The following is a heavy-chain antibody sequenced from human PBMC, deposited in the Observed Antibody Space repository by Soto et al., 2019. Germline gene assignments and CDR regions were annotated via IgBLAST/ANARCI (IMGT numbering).Heavy chain of an antibody. CDR1: GFTFSTSG. CDR3: AKGGAGVTYGIDF. CDR2: ISGSGAGT. D-gene: IGHD3-10*01. J-gene: IGHJ6*04. V-gene: IGHV3-23*01. Sequence: PGGSLRLSCAPSGFTFSTSGMIWVRQAPGKGLEWVSAISGSGAGTYYANSVKGRFTISRDNSKNTLFLQMNSLRVEDTAVYYCAKGGAGVTYGIDFWGKGTTVTVSS.